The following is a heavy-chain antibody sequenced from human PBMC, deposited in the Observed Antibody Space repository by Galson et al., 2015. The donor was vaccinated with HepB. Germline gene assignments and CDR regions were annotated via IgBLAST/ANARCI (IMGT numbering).Heavy chain of an antibody. CDR3: AQDLTYYYGSGSYFVGMDV. Sequence: SLRLSCAASGFTFEDYAMHWVRQVPGKGLEWVSGISWNSDFKGYADSVRGRFTTSRDNAKYSLYLQMNSLRVEDTALYYCAQDLTYYYGSGSYFVGMDVWGQGTTVTVSS. CDR2: ISWNSDFK. J-gene: IGHJ6*02. D-gene: IGHD3-10*01. CDR1: GFTFEDYA. V-gene: IGHV3-9*01.